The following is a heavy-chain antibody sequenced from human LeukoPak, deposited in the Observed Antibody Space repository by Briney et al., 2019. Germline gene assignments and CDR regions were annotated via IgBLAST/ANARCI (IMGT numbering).Heavy chain of an antibody. J-gene: IGHJ3*02. CDR2: ISKDGSMR. CDR1: GFSFSKYA. Sequence: GRSLRLSCAASGFSFSKYAMDWARQAPGKGLEWVAIISKDGSMRYYADSVKGRFTVSRDNSNNTLSLQMNSLKSEDTAVYYCAGEKFDIWGQGTMVTVSA. V-gene: IGHV3-30*04. CDR3: AGEKFDI.